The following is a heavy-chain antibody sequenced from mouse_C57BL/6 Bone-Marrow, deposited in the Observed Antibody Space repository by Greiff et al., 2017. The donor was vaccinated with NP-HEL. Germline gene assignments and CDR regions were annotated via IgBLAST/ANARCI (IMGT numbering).Heavy chain of an antibody. V-gene: IGHV1-64*01. CDR2: IHPNSGST. CDR1: GYTFTSYW. D-gene: IGHD1-1*01. J-gene: IGHJ4*01. Sequence: VQLQQPGAELVKPGASVKLSCKASGYTFTSYWMHWVKQRPGQGLEWIGMIHPNSGSTNYNEKFKSKATLTVDKSSSTAYMQLSSLTSEDSAVYYCAKGPITTVVEGYAMDYRGQGTSVTVSS. CDR3: AKGPITTVVEGYAMDY.